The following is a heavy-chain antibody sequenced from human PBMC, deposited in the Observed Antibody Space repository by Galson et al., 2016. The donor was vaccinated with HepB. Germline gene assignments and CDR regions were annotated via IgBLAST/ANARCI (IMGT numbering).Heavy chain of an antibody. CDR2: ISGYSRNA. V-gene: IGHV1-18*01. CDR1: GYTFATYG. CDR3: AREGREGSAWSRPTYNYYYYGMDV. J-gene: IGHJ6*02. Sequence: SVKVSCKASGYTFATYGISWVRQAPGQGLEWMGWISGYSRNANYAQKFQGRVTMTTDTSTNTAYMELKSLRSDDTAVDYCAREGREGSAWSRPTYNYYYYGMDVWGQGTTVTVSS. D-gene: IGHD6-19*01.